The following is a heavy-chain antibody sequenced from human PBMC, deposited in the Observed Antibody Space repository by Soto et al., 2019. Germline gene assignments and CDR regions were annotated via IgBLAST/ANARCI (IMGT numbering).Heavy chain of an antibody. J-gene: IGHJ6*01. CDR2: ISGASGTI. D-gene: IGHD2-15*01. CDR1: GFTFRNYN. Sequence: PGGSLRLSCAASGFTFRNYNMNWVRQAPGKGLEWLSYISGASGTIYYADSMQGRFTISRDNAKNSLYLQMNSLRAEDTAMYYCVRDCGYGYGMDIWFPGTTVIVSS. CDR3: VRDCGYGYGMDI. V-gene: IGHV3-48*01.